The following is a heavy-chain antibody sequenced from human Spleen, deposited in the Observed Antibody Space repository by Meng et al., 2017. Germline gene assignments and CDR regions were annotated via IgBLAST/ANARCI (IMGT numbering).Heavy chain of an antibody. D-gene: IGHD2-2*01. V-gene: IGHV1-18*04. CDR3: ARGARSSLPDY. CDR2: ISGYNGNT. CDR1: GFTFSDYY. J-gene: IGHJ4*02. Sequence: VQLVQSGAGVKTPGASVKVSCKASGFTFSDYYIHWMRQAPGQGLEWMGWISGYNGNTNYAQKFQGRVTMTTDTSTSTVYMELRSLRSDDTAVYYCARGARSSLPDYWGQGTLVTVSS.